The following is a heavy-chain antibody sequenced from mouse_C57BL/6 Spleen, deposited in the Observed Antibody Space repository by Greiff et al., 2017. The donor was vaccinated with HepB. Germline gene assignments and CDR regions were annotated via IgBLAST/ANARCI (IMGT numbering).Heavy chain of an antibody. V-gene: IGHV1-15*01. Sequence: VQLQQSGAELVRPGASVTLSCKASGYTFTDYEMHWVKQTPVHGLEWIGAIDPETGGTAYNQKFKGKAILTADKSSSTAYMELRSLTSEDSAVYYCTRSDYYSNYLDYWGQGTTLTVSS. CDR1: GYTFTDYE. CDR3: TRSDYYSNYLDY. J-gene: IGHJ2*01. D-gene: IGHD2-5*01. CDR2: IDPETGGT.